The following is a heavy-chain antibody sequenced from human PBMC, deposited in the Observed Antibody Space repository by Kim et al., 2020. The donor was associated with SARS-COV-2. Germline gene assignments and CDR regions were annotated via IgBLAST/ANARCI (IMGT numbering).Heavy chain of an antibody. CDR3: ARDCPPGRFLEWLENYGMDV. Sequence: GGSLRLSCAASGFTFSSYSMNWVRQAPGKGLEWVSSISSSSSYIYYADSVKGRFTISRDNAKNSLYLQMNSLRAEDTAVYYCARDCPPGRFLEWLENYGMDVWGQGTTVTVSS. J-gene: IGHJ6*02. V-gene: IGHV3-21*01. CDR2: ISSSSSYI. D-gene: IGHD3-3*01. CDR1: GFTFSSYS.